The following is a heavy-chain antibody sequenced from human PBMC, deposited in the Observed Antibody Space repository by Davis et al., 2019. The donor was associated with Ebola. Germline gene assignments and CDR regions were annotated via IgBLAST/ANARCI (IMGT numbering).Heavy chain of an antibody. D-gene: IGHD3-16*01. CDR1: GFTFSNVW. CDR3: TLGEN. V-gene: IGHV3-15*01. J-gene: IGHJ4*02. CDR2: IRSGSDGGTT. Sequence: GESLKISCAASGFTFSNVWFTWVRQCPGKGLQWIGRIRSGSDGGTTDYAAPVKGRFTISRDDSQNMVYLQMNSLKTEDTAVYFCTLGENWGPGTQVTVSS.